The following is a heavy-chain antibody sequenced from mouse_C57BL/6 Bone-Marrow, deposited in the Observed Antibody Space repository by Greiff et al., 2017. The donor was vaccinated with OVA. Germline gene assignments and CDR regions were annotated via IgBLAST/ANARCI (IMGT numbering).Heavy chain of an antibody. D-gene: IGHD1-1*01. V-gene: IGHV5-4*03. CDR2: ISDGGSYT. Sequence: EVKVVESGGGLVKPGGSLKLSCAASGFTFSSYAMSWVRQTPEKRLEWVATISDGGSYTYYPDNVKGRFTISRDNAKNNLYLQMSHLKSEDTAIYYCARRGYYYGPFAYWGQGTLVTVSA. J-gene: IGHJ3*01. CDR3: ARRGYYYGPFAY. CDR1: GFTFSSYA.